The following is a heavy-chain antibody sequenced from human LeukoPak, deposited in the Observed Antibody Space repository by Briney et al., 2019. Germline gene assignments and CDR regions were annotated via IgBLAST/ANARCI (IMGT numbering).Heavy chain of an antibody. V-gene: IGHV3-23*01. D-gene: IGHD3-3*01. CDR3: ANSKSGGTVFGVVAKYFYYGMDV. J-gene: IGHJ6*02. Sequence: PGGSLRLSCAASGFTSSSYAMSWVRQAPGKGLEWVSSISGNGGSTYYADSVKGRFTISRDNSKNTLFLQMNSLRAEDTAVYYCANSKSGGTVFGVVAKYFYYGMDVWGQGTTVTVSS. CDR1: GFTSSSYA. CDR2: ISGNGGST.